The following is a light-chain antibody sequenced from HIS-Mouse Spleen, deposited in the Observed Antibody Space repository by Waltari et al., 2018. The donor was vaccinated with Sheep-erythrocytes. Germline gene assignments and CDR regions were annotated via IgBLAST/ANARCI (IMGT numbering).Light chain of an antibody. Sequence: QSALTQPRSVSGSPGQSVTISCTGTSSDVGGYNYVSWYQQHPGKDPQLMISDVSKQPSGVPVRLSGSKSGNTASLTISGLQAEDEADYYCCSSAGSYTVVFGGGTKLTVL. CDR1: SSDVGGYNY. J-gene: IGLJ2*01. V-gene: IGLV2-11*01. CDR2: DVS. CDR3: CSSAGSYTVV.